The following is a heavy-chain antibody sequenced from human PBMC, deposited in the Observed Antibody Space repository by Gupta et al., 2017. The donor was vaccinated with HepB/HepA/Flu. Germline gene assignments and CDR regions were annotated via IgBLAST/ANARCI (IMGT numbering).Heavy chain of an antibody. CDR1: GGSFSGYY. D-gene: IGHD2-21*01. V-gene: IGHV4-34*01. CDR2: INHSGST. Sequence: QVQLQQWGAGLLKPSETLSLTCAVYGGSFSGYYWSWIRQPPGKGLECIGEINHSGSTNYTPSLKSRVTISVDTSKNQFSLKLSSVTAADTAVYYYASWVYCGGDCLYFDYLGQGTLVTVSS. CDR3: ASWVYCGGDCLYFDY. J-gene: IGHJ4*02.